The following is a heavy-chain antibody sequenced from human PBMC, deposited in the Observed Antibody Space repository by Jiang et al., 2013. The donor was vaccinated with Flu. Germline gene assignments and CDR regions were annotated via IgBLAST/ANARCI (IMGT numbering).Heavy chain of an antibody. CDR2: INHSGST. V-gene: IGHV4-34*01. CDR1: GGSFSGYY. J-gene: IGHJ5*02. D-gene: IGHD3-16*01. Sequence: SLTCAVYGGSFSGYYWSWIRQPPGKGLEWIGEINHSGSTNYNPSLKSRVTISVDTSKNQFSLKLSSVTAADTAVYYCARGSLPVRGNWFDPWGQGTLVTVSS. CDR3: ARGSLPVRGNWFDP.